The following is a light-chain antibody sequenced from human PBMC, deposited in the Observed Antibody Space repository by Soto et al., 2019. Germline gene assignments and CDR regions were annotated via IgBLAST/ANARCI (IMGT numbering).Light chain of an antibody. CDR2: EVS. Sequence: QSFLTQHPSASGSPGQSVTISCTGTSSDVGANNDYVSWYQQHPGKVPKLMIYEVSKRPPGVPDRFSGSKSGNTASLTVSGLQADDEADYYCSSYAGSDNFVFGTGTKVT. CDR1: SSDVGANNDY. CDR3: SSYAGSDNFV. V-gene: IGLV2-8*01. J-gene: IGLJ1*01.